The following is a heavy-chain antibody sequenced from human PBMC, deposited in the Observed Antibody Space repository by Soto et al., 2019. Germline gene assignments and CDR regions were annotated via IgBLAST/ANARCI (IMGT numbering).Heavy chain of an antibody. CDR1: GFTFSSYA. J-gene: IGHJ6*03. Sequence: EVQLVESGGGLVQPGGSLRLSCAASGFTFSSYAMHWVRQAPGKGLEYVSAISSNGGSTYYANSVKGRFTISRDNSKNTLYLQMGSLRAEDMAVYYCARVAFYDFWSGYWGSYYMDVWGKGTTVTVSS. CDR3: ARVAFYDFWSGYWGSYYMDV. D-gene: IGHD3-3*01. CDR2: ISSNGGST. V-gene: IGHV3-64*01.